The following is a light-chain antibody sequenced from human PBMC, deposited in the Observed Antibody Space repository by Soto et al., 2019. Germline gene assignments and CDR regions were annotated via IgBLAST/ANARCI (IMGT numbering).Light chain of an antibody. Sequence: QSVLTQPPSASGSPGQSVTISCTGTSSDVGGYNYVSWYQQHPGRAPKLMIYEVSKRPSGVPDRFSGSKSGNTASLTVSGLQAEDEADYYCRSYAGSNNFFGTGTKVTVL. CDR1: SSDVGGYNY. CDR3: RSYAGSNNF. CDR2: EVS. V-gene: IGLV2-8*01. J-gene: IGLJ1*01.